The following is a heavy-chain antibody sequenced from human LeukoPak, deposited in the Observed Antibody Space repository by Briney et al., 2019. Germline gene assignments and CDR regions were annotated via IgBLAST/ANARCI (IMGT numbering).Heavy chain of an antibody. CDR2: ISHDGDTT. V-gene: IGHV3-64D*06. J-gene: IGHJ4*02. CDR1: GFTFSSYA. Sequence: SGGSLRPSGSASGFTFSSYALHWVRQAPGKGLEYVSAISHDGDTTYYADSVKGRFTISRDNSENTLYLQMSSLRAEDTAVYYCATGKFDYWGQGTLVTVSS. CDR3: ATGKFDY.